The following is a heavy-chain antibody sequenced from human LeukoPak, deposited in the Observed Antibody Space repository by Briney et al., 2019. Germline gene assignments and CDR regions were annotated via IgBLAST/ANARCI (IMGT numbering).Heavy chain of an antibody. CDR2: IYYSGST. CDR1: GGSISSGGYY. CDR3: ARVSSPYSGSYPAYYFDY. V-gene: IGHV4-31*03. Sequence: PSQTLSLTCTVSGGSISSGGYYWSWIRQHPGKGLEWIGYIYYSGSTYYNPSLKSRVTISVDTSKNQFSLKLSSVTAADTAVYYCARVSSPYSGSYPAYYFDYWGQGTLVTVSS. D-gene: IGHD1-26*01. J-gene: IGHJ4*02.